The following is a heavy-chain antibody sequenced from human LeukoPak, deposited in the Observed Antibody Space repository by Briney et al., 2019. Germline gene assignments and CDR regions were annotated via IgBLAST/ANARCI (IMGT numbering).Heavy chain of an antibody. J-gene: IGHJ4*02. D-gene: IGHD3-10*01. CDR1: GFTFTISA. CDR2: IVVGSGNT. CDR3: ARDRGYYGSGSYYNLDY. Sequence: ASVKVSCKASGFTFTISAMQWVRQARGQRLEWIGWIVVGSGNTNYAQKFQERVTITRDMSTSTAYMELSRLRSDDTAVYYCARDRGYYGSGSYYNLDYWGQGTLVTVSS. V-gene: IGHV1-58*02.